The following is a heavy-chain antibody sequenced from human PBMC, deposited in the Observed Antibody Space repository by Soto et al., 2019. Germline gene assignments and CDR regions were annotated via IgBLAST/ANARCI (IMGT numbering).Heavy chain of an antibody. J-gene: IGHJ4*02. V-gene: IGHV3-23*01. CDR1: GFTFTNSA. CDR2: MTGSGGST. Sequence: LRLSCAASGFTFTNSAMNWVRQAPGKGLEWVSTMTGSGGSTYYADSVKGRFTISRDTSKNTVYLHMNSLRAEDTAVYYCTKDVADCGGDCFSGFDSWGQGTLVTVSS. CDR3: TKDVADCGGDCFSGFDS. D-gene: IGHD2-21*02.